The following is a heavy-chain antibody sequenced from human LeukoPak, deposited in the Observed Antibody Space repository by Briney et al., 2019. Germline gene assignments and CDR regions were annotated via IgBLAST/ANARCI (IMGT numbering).Heavy chain of an antibody. CDR3: ARADYYYNYMDV. V-gene: IGHV5-51*01. CDR2: IYPGDSDT. CDR1: GSSFTTYW. J-gene: IGHJ6*03. Sequence: GEPLNISFQGSGSSFTTYWSGWAPPLPGKGVETMGIIYPGDSDTRYHPSCQGQVTISADKSMNTAYLQWSSLMASDTAMYYCARADYYYNYMDVWGKGTAVTVSS.